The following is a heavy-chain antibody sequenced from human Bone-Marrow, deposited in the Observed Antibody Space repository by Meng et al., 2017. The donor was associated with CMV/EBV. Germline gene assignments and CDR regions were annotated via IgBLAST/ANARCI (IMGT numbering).Heavy chain of an antibody. CDR1: GFALSTYA. CDR3: ANYGSGSYPGWFDP. D-gene: IGHD1-26*01. CDR2: ISGSGAAT. J-gene: IGHJ5*02. Sequence: ASGFALSTYAMAWVRQAPGKGLEWVSGISGSGAATYYADSVRGRFTISGDNFKNTLHLQMHSLRAEDTAVYYCANYGSGSYPGWFDPWGQGTLVTVSS. V-gene: IGHV3-23*01.